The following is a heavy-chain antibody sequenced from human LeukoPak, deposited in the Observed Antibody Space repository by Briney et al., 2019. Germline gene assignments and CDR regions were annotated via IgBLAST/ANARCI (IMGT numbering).Heavy chain of an antibody. V-gene: IGHV3-64D*06. CDR1: GCTLSRYA. CDR3: VKDSSSGSYFDY. D-gene: IGHD3-10*01. J-gene: IGHJ4*02. CDR2: ISSNGGST. Sequence: PGGSLRLSCSASGCTLSRYAMHWVRHAPGKGVEYVSAISSNGGSTYYADSVKGRFTISRDNSRNTLHLQMSSLRVEDTAVYYCVKDSSSGSYFDYWGEETVVTVSS.